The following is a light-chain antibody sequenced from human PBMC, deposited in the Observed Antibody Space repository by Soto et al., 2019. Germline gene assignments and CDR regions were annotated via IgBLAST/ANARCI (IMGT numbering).Light chain of an antibody. Sequence: IKMTQSPSSLSASVGDRFTITCLASQSVSNYLQWYQQKSGHAPQLLVYAASSLHSGVPSRFSGSGSGTDFTLTISSLQPEDFATYYCLQTYTSLTWTVGQGTKVDIK. CDR2: AAS. CDR3: LQTYTSLTWT. CDR1: QSVSNY. V-gene: IGKV1-39*01. J-gene: IGKJ1*01.